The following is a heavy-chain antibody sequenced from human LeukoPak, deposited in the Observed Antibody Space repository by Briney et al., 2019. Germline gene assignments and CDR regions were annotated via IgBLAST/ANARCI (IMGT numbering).Heavy chain of an antibody. CDR3: AEVRTDLISGPTDY. D-gene: IGHD1-14*01. J-gene: IGHJ4*02. V-gene: IGHV3-23*01. CDR2: ISGSGGST. CDR1: GFTFSSYA. Sequence: GGSLRLSCAASGFTFSSYAMSWVRQAPGKGLEWVSAISGSGGSTYYADSVKGRFTISRDNSKNTLYLQMNSLRAEDTAVYYCAEVRTDLISGPTDYWGQGTLVTVSS.